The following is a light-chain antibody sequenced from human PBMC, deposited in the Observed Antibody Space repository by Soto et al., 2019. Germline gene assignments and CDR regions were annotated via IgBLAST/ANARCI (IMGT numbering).Light chain of an antibody. CDR1: QHIDIN. J-gene: IGKJ2*01. V-gene: IGKV3-15*01. CDR2: AAS. Sequence: EIVMTQSPATLSGFPGEIATLSCRSSQHIDINLAWFQQKPVQAPSLLIYAASTRATGIPARFSGSGSGTDFTLTITCMQSEYCAVYYCQQYQWCYTFGPGTALEI. CDR3: QQYQWCYT.